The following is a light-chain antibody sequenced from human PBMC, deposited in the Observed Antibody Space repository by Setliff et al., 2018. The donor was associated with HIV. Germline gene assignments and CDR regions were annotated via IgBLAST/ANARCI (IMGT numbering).Light chain of an antibody. J-gene: IGLJ1*01. CDR2: AVS. CDR1: SSDVGSYHY. Sequence: QSVLTQPASVSGSPGQSITISCTGTSSDVGSYHYVSWYQHHPGKAPKLLIFAVSNRPSGTSNRFSGSKSGNTASLTISGLQADDEADYYCSSYAITNTLPFGTGTKGTVL. CDR3: SSYAITNTLP. V-gene: IGLV2-14*01.